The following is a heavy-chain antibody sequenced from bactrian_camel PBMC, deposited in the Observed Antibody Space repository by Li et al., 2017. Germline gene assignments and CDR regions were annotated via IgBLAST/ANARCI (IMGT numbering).Heavy chain of an antibody. CDR3: AADWRQLLATYSGQKCHWYGGNYAY. CDR1: YTRSSNC. J-gene: IGHJ4*01. D-gene: IGHD6*01. CDR2: IDSGGRT. V-gene: IGHV3S53*01. Sequence: HVQLVECGGGSVQAGGSLGLSCGYTRSSNCMAWFRQTPGKEREGVAAIDSGGRTSYGDSVKGRVTISKDNAKSTLYLQMNSLKPEDTAMYYCAADWRQLLATYSGQKCHWYGGNYAYWSQGTQVTVS.